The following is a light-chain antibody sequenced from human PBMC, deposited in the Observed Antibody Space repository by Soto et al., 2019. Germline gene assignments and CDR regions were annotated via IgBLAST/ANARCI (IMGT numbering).Light chain of an antibody. CDR3: AAWDNSLNGRV. J-gene: IGLJ3*02. CDR2: SNI. V-gene: IGLV1-47*02. Sequence: LTQPPSASGTPGQRVTISCSGSDSNSGSNYVYWYQKFPGTAPKLLIYSNIQRPSGVPARFSGSKSGTTAYLAISGLRSEDEADYYCAAWDNSLNGRVFGGGTKLTVL. CDR1: DSNSGSNY.